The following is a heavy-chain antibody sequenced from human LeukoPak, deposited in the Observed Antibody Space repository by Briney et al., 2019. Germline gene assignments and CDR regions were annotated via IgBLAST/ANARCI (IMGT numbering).Heavy chain of an antibody. CDR3: AKADYYNSSGYSPRAIGAFDI. D-gene: IGHD3-22*01. Sequence: GGSLRLSCAASGFTFDDYTMHWVRQAPGKGLEWVSLISWDGGSTYYADSVKGRFTISRDNSKNSLYLQMNSLRTEDTALYYCAKADYYNSSGYSPRAIGAFDIWGQGTMVTVSS. CDR2: ISWDGGST. V-gene: IGHV3-43*01. CDR1: GFTFDDYT. J-gene: IGHJ3*02.